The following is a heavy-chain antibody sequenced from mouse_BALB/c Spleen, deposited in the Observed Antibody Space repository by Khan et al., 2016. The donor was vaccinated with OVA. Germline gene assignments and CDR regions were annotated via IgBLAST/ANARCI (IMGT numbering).Heavy chain of an antibody. V-gene: IGHV1-54*01. CDR3: ARRDYAMDY. CDR1: GYAFTNYL. Sequence: QVQLQQSGAELVRPGTSVKVSCQASGYAFTNYLIEWVKQRPGQGIEWIGVINPGSGGTNYNEKFKGKATLTADKSYSTAYMQLSSLTSDDSAFYFCARRDYAMDYWGQGTSVTVSS. J-gene: IGHJ4*01. CDR2: INPGSGGT.